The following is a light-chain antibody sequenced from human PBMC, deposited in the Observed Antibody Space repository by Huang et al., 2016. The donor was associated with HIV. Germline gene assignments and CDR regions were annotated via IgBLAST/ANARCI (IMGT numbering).Light chain of an antibody. CDR3: QQYESWPPLT. CDR2: GAS. CDR1: QSVSNK. J-gene: IGKJ4*01. V-gene: IGKV3-15*01. Sequence: EIVMTQSPDTLSVSPGERATLSCRASQSVSNKLAWYQQKPGQAPRLLLHGASTRATGVPARFSGSGSGTEFTLTSSSLQSEDCGVYYCQQYESWPPLTFGGGTKVEIK.